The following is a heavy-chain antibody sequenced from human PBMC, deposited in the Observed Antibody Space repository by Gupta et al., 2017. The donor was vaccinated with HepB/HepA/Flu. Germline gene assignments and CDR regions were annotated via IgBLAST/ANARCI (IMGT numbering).Heavy chain of an antibody. CDR1: GGSINSTSYY. J-gene: IGHJ6*03. CDR3: ARQSDRDRDDVWKDYMDV. D-gene: IGHD3-3*01. CDR2: IYYSGST. Sequence: QLQLQESGPGLAKPSETLYLTCTVSGGSINSTSYYWGWNRQPPGKGLEWIGSIYYSGSTYYNPSLKSRVIIYVDTPKNQFSLKLSSVTAADTAVYYCARQSDRDRDDVWKDYMDVWGKGTTVTVSS. V-gene: IGHV4-39*01.